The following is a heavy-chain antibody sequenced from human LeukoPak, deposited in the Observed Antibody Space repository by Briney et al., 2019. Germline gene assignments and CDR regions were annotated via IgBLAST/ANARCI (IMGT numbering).Heavy chain of an antibody. J-gene: IGHJ6*02. CDR3: AREVLFGAYGMDV. D-gene: IGHD3-3*01. V-gene: IGHV1-69*13. CDR1: GGTFSSYA. CDR2: IIPIFGTA. Sequence: GASVKVSCKASGGTFSSYAISWVRQAPGQGLEWMGGIIPIFGTANYAQKFQGRVTITADESTSTAYMELSSLRSEDTAVYYCAREVLFGAYGMDVWGQGTTVTVSS.